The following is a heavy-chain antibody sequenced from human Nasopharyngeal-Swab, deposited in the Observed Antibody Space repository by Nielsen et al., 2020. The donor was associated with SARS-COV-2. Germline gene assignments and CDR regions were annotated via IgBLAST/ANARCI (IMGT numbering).Heavy chain of an antibody. V-gene: IGHV3-48*02. Sequence: GGSLRLSCAASGFAFTHYSMDWVRQAPGKGLEWVSYITSSSSTRYYADSVKGRFTVSRDNAKNSLYLQMSSLRDEDTAVYYCVREFEATGATYLDYWGLGTLVTVSS. CDR2: ITSSSSTR. CDR3: VREFEATGATYLDY. D-gene: IGHD1-26*01. J-gene: IGHJ4*02. CDR1: GFAFTHYS.